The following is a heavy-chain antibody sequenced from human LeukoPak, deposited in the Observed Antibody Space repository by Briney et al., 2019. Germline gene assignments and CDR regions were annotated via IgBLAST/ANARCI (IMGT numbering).Heavy chain of an antibody. CDR1: GFTFDDYA. Sequence: PGGSLRLSCAASGFTFDDYAMHWVRQAPGKGLEWVSGISWNSGSIGYADSVKGRFTISRDNAKNSLYLQMNSLRAEDTALYYCAKDMSRYYYGSGSLGYWGQGTLVTVSS. V-gene: IGHV3-9*01. J-gene: IGHJ4*02. CDR3: AKDMSRYYYGSGSLGY. D-gene: IGHD3-10*01. CDR2: ISWNSGSI.